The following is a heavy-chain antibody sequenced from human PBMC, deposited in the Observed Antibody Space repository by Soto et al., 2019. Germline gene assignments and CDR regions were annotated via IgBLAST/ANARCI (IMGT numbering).Heavy chain of an antibody. CDR1: GFTFSSYA. CDR3: ARNGIAARCGMGY. J-gene: IGHJ4*02. CDR2: ISGSGGST. V-gene: IGHV3-23*01. D-gene: IGHD6-6*01. Sequence: EVQLLESGGGLVQPGGSLRLSCAASGFTFSSYAMSWVRQAPGKGLEWVSAISGSGGSTYYADSGKGRFTISRDNSKNTLYLQMNSLRAEDTAVYYCARNGIAARCGMGYWGQGTLVTVSS.